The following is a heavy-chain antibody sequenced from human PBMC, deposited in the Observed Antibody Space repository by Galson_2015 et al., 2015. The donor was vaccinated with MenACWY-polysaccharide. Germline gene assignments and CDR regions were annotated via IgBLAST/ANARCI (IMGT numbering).Heavy chain of an antibody. CDR1: GFTFSTYG. CDR2: IRSDASST. J-gene: IGHJ4*02. V-gene: IGHV3-21*01. D-gene: IGHD2-2*01. Sequence: SLRLSCAGSGFTFSTYGMNWVRQAPGEGLEWVSSIRSDASSTYYADSVKGRSTISRDNAQNSLYLQMSSLRVEDTAICYCAGISWCSSPKCPMDYWGQGTPVTVSS. CDR3: AGISWCSSPKCPMDY.